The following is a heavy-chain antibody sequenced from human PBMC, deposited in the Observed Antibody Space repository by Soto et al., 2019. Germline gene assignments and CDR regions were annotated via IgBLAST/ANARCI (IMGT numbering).Heavy chain of an antibody. Sequence: GASVKVSCKASGYTFTGYYMHWVRQAPGQGLEWMGWINPNSGGTNYAQKFQGWVTMTRNTSISTAYMELSSLRSEDTAVYYCATNTNSCDYYCYMDVWGKGTTVTVSS. CDR3: ATNTNSCDYYCYMDV. D-gene: IGHD2-8*01. CDR1: GYTFTGYY. CDR2: INPNSGGT. J-gene: IGHJ6*03. V-gene: IGHV1-2*04.